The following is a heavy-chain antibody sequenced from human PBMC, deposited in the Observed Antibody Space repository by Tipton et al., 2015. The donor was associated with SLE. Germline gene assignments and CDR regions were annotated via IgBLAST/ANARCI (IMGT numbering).Heavy chain of an antibody. V-gene: IGHV3-43*01. CDR2: ITWDGGKT. D-gene: IGHD2-2*01. J-gene: IGHJ4*02. Sequence: SLRLSCAASGFNFEDYTMHWVRLVPGKGLQWVSLITWDGGKTLYADSVKGRFTISRDNSKNTLYLQMNSLRAEDTAVYYCARGEATYAYWGQGTLVTVSS. CDR3: ARGEATYAY. CDR1: GFNFEDYT.